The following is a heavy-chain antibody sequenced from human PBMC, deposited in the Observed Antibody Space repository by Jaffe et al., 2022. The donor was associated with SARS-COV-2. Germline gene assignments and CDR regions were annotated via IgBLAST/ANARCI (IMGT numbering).Heavy chain of an antibody. CDR3: ARDFEATGYYYYGMDV. CDR2: IWYDGSNK. CDR1: GFTFSSYG. J-gene: IGHJ6*02. V-gene: IGHV3-33*01. Sequence: QVQLVESGGGVVQPGRSLRLSCAASGFTFSSYGMHWVRQAPGKGLEWVAVIWYDGSNKYYADSVKGRFTISRDNSKNTLYLQMNSLRAEDTAVYYCARDFEATGYYYYGMDVWGQGTTVTVSS. D-gene: IGHD1-26*01.